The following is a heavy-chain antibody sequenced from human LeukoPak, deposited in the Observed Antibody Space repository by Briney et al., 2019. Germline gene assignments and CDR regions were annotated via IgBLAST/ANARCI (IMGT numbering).Heavy chain of an antibody. D-gene: IGHD4-17*01. J-gene: IGHJ4*02. Sequence: GGSLRLSCAASGFTFSTYFMHWVRQAPGKGLVWVSRINGDGISTTYADSVMGRFTISRDNTKNTLYLQMNSLRAEDTAVYYRAREHYGPDYWGQGTLVTVSS. CDR1: GFTFSTYF. V-gene: IGHV3-74*01. CDR2: INGDGIST. CDR3: AREHYGPDY.